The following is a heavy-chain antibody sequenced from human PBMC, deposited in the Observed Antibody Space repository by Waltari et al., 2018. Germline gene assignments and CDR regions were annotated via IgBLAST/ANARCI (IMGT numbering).Heavy chain of an antibody. D-gene: IGHD2-15*01. CDR3: ARTPLGYCSGGSCYPFDY. V-gene: IGHV1-2*06. CDR1: GYTFTVYY. CDR2: IKPNSGGK. J-gene: IGHJ4*02. Sequence: QVQLVQSGAEVKKPGASVKVSCKASGYTFTVYYIHWVRQAPGQGLEWMGRIKPNSGGKNYAQKFQGRVTMTRDTSISTAYMELSRLRSDDTARYYCARTPLGYCSGGSCYPFDYWGQGTLVTVSS.